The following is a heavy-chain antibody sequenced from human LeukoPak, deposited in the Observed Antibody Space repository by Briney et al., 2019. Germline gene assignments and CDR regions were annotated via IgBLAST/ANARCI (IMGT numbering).Heavy chain of an antibody. V-gene: IGHV7-4-1*01. D-gene: IGHD3-10*01. CDR2: IDTYTGIP. CDR1: GYSFTTHG. J-gene: IGHJ4*02. CDR3: ARGARDGALDY. Sequence: ASVKVSCKASGYSFTTHGINWVRQAPGQGLEWMGWIDTYTGIPSYVQGFTGRFVFSLDTSVSTAYAQILSLKAEDTAAYYCARGARDGALDYWGQGTLVTVSS.